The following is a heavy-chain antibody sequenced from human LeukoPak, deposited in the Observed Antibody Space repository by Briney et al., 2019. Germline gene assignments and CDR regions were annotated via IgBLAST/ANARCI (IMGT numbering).Heavy chain of an antibody. CDR2: IKQDGSEK. CDR1: GFTFSRYW. Sequence: GGSLRLSCAACGFTFSRYWMHWVRQAPGKGLEWVANIKQDGSEKYYVDSVRGRFTISRDNSKNSLYLQIISLRAEDTAVYYCARPDTAPGGVWYYDYWGQGTLVTVSS. D-gene: IGHD3-16*01. CDR3: ARPDTAPGGVWYYDY. J-gene: IGHJ4*02. V-gene: IGHV3-7*01.